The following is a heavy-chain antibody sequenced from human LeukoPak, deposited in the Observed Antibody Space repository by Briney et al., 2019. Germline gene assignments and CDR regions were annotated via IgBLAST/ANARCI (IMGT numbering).Heavy chain of an antibody. CDR2: IKQDGSEK. D-gene: IGHD4-17*01. Sequence: GGSLRLSCAASGFTFSSYWMSWVRQAPGKGLEWVANIKQDGSEKYYVDSVKGRFTISRDNAENSLYLQMSSLRAEDTAAYYCARGQTTVTNWGQGTLVTVSS. J-gene: IGHJ4*02. CDR1: GFTFSSYW. V-gene: IGHV3-7*03. CDR3: ARGQTTVTN.